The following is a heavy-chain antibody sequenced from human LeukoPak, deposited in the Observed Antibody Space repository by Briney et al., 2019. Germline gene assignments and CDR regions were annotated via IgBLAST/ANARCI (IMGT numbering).Heavy chain of an antibody. V-gene: IGHV1-24*01. D-gene: IGHD1-1*01. CDR2: FDPEDGET. CDR3: ATSNWNDPGQPEY. Sequence: ATVKVSCKVSGYTLTELSMHWVRQAPGKGLEWMGGFDPEDGETIYTQKFQGRVTMTEDTSTDTAYMELSSLRSEDTAVYYCATSNWNDPGQPEYWGQGTLVTVSS. CDR1: GYTLTELS. J-gene: IGHJ4*02.